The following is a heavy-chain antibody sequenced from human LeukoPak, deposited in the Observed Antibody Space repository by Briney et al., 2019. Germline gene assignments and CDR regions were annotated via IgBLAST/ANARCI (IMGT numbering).Heavy chain of an antibody. J-gene: IGHJ4*02. D-gene: IGHD6-13*01. V-gene: IGHV4-34*01. CDR3: ARAFAAAAGKLPDY. CDR2: INHSGST. CDR1: GGSFSGYY. Sequence: SETLSLTCAVYGGSFSGYYWSWIRQPPGKGLEWIGEINHSGSTNYNPSLKSRVTISVDTSKNQFSLKLSSVTAADTAVYYCARAFAAAAGKLPDYWGQGTLVTVSS.